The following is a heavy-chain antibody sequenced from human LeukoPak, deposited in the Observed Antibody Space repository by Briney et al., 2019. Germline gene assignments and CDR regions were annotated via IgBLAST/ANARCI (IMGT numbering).Heavy chain of an antibody. CDR2: INHSGST. V-gene: IGHV4-34*01. J-gene: IGHJ3*02. Sequence: KTSETLSLTCAVYGGSFSGYYWSWIRQPPGKGLEWIGEINHSGSTNYNPPLKSRVTISVDTSKNQFSLKLSSVTAADTAVYYCARVVLRYFDWLLYPDAFDIWGQGTMVTVSS. CDR3: ARVVLRYFDWLLYPDAFDI. D-gene: IGHD3-9*01. CDR1: GGSFSGYY.